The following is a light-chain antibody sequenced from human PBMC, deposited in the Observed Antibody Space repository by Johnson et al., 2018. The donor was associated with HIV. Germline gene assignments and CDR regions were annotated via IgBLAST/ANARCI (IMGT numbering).Light chain of an antibody. CDR3: GTWDTSLSGGGG. CDR2: KNN. CDR1: SSNIGNNY. J-gene: IGLJ1*01. V-gene: IGLV1-51*02. Sequence: QSVLTQPPSVSAAPGQKVTISCSGSSSNIGNNYVSWYQQLPGTAPKLLIFKNNERPSGIPDRFSGSKSGTSATLGITGLQTGDDGDYYCGTWDTSLSGGGGFGTGTKVTV.